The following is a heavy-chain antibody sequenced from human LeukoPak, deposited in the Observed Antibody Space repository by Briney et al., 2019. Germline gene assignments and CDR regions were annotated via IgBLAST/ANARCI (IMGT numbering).Heavy chain of an antibody. CDR1: GFTFGSCW. CDR2: ISSSSSYI. J-gene: IGHJ4*02. CDR3: ARDIYCTNTVCYFDS. V-gene: IGHV3-21*01. D-gene: IGHD2-8*01. Sequence: PGGSLRLSCAASGFTFGSCWMNWVRQTPGKGLEWVSSISSSSSYIYYADSVKGRFTISRDNAKNSLYLQMNSLRAEDTAVYYCARDIYCTNTVCYFDSWGQGTLVTVSS.